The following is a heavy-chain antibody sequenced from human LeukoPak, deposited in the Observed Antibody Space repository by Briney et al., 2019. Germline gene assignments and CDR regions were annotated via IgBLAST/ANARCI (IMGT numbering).Heavy chain of an antibody. D-gene: IGHD3-3*01. CDR1: GFTFSSYE. Sequence: SGGSLRLSCAASGFTFSSYEMNWVRQAPGKGLEWVSYISSSGTTIYYADSVKGRFTISRDNAKNSLYLQMNSLRVEDTAVYYCANLEQGITIFGVVTTDAFNIWGQGTMVTVSS. J-gene: IGHJ3*02. CDR3: ANLEQGITIFGVVTTDAFNI. CDR2: ISSSGTTI. V-gene: IGHV3-48*03.